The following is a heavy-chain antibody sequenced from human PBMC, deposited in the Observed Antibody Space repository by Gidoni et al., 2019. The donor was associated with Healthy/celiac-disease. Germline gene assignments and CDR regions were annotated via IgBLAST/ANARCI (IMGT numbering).Heavy chain of an antibody. CDR2: ISYDGSNK. D-gene: IGHD6-6*01. CDR3: ARRDSSSGDDY. CDR1: GFTFSSYA. V-gene: IGHV3-30-3*01. J-gene: IGHJ4*02. Sequence: QVQLVESGGGVVKPGRSLRLSCAASGFTFSSYAMHWVRQAPGKGLEWVAVISYDGSNKYYADSVKGRFTISRDNSKNTLYLQMNSLRAEDTAVYYCARRDSSSGDDYWGQGTLVTVSS.